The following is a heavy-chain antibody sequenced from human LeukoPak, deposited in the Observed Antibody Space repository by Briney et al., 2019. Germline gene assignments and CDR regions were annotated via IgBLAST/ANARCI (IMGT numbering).Heavy chain of an antibody. CDR2: IYYSGST. J-gene: IGHJ4*02. D-gene: IGHD1-26*01. V-gene: IGHV4-59*01. CDR3: ARVGATLDY. CDR1: SDSISSYY. Sequence: KPSETLSLTCTVSSDSISSYYWSWIRQPPGKGLEWIGYIYYSGSTNYNPSLESRVTISIDTSKNQFSLKLSSVTAADTAVYYCARVGATLDYRGQGTLVTVSS.